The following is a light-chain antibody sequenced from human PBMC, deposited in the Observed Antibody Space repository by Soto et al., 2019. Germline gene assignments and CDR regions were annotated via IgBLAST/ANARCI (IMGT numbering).Light chain of an antibody. CDR2: GAS. CDR1: QSVSRNY. J-gene: IGKJ5*01. V-gene: IGKV3-20*01. CDR3: QQYGSSFSIT. Sequence: EIVLTQSPGTLSLSPGERATLSCRASQSVSRNYLTWYQQKPGQAPRLLIFGASSRATGIPDRFSGSGSGTDFTLTISRLEPEDFAVYYCQQYGSSFSITFGQGTRLEIK.